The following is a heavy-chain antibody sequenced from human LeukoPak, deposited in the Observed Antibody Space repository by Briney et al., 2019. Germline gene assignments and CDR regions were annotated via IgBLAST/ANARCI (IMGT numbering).Heavy chain of an antibody. CDR2: ISPSSAYT. CDR3: ARDLVAAATTGGYYFEY. D-gene: IGHD6-25*01. CDR1: GFMFTDYY. V-gene: IGHV3-11*05. Sequence: PGGSLRLSCAASGFMFTDYYMSWFRQIPGKGLEWLSYISPSSAYTNFADSVKGRFTISRDNAKNSLYLQMNSLRVEDTAVYYCARDLVAAATTGGYYFEYWGQGTLVTVSS. J-gene: IGHJ4*02.